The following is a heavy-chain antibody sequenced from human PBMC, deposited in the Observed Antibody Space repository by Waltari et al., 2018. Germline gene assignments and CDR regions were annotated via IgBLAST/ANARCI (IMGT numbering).Heavy chain of an antibody. D-gene: IGHD6-19*01. CDR2: INHSGST. V-gene: IGHV4-34*01. J-gene: IGHJ5*02. Sequence: QVQLQQWGAGLLKPSETLSLTCAVYGGSFSGYYWSWIRQPPGKGLEWIGEINHSGSTNYNPSLKSRVTISVDTSKNQFSLKLSSVTAADTAVYYCARGPETVAGTSGWFDPWGQGTLV. CDR1: GGSFSGYY. CDR3: ARGPETVAGTSGWFDP.